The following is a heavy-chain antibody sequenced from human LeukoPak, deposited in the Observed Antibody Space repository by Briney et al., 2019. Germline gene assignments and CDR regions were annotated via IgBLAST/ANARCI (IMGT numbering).Heavy chain of an antibody. CDR1: GGSISSSSYY. Sequence: SETLSLTCTVSGGSISSSSYYWGWIRQPPGKGLEWIGSIYYSGSTYYNPSLKSRVTISVDTSKNQFSLKLSSVAAADTAVYCCARRDLAGYKIDYWGQGTLVTVSS. CDR3: ARRDLAGYKIDY. J-gene: IGHJ4*02. V-gene: IGHV4-39*01. CDR2: IYYSGST. D-gene: IGHD5-24*01.